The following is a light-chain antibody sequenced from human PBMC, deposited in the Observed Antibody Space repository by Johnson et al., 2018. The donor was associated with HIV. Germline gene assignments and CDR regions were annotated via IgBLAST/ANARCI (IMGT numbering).Light chain of an antibody. CDR2: DNN. Sequence: QSVLTQSPSVSAAPGQKVTISCSGSSSNIGNNYVSWYKQLPGTAPKLLIYDNNKRPSGIPDRFSGSKSGTSDTLDITGLQTGDEADYYCGTWDSSLSAGVFGTGTKVTVL. CDR3: GTWDSSLSAGV. J-gene: IGLJ1*01. V-gene: IGLV1-51*01. CDR1: SSNIGNNY.